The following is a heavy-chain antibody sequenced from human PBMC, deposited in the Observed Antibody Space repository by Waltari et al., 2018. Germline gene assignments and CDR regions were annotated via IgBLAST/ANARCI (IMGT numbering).Heavy chain of an antibody. Sequence: QVQLVQSGAEVKKPGASVKVSCKASGYTFNNYGVAWVRQAPGQGLEWRGCISGYNGDTKFEQKFQDILTMTPDTSTDTAYMELRSLRSDDTAVYYCARLYDNSYYNYASDYWGQGTLVTVSS. CDR2: ISGYNGDT. J-gene: IGHJ4*02. D-gene: IGHD3-22*01. V-gene: IGHV1-18*01. CDR3: ARLYDNSYYNYASDY. CDR1: GYTFNNYG.